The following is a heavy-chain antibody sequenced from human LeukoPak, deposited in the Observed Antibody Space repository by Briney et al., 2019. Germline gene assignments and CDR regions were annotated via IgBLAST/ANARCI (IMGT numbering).Heavy chain of an antibody. CDR3: ARGPREYCSTTSCSFDY. D-gene: IGHD2-2*01. V-gene: IGHV3-7*01. Sequence: GGSLRLSCEASGFTLGSYWMSWVRQAPGKGLEWVANIKQDGGEKYYVDSVKGLFTIFRDNGKNSLYLQMTSLRAEDTAVYYCARGPREYCSTTSCSFDYWGQGTLVTVSS. CDR1: GFTLGSYW. J-gene: IGHJ4*02. CDR2: IKQDGGEK.